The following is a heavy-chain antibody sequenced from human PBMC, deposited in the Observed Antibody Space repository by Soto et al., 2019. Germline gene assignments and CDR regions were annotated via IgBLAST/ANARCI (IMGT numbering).Heavy chain of an antibody. Sequence: SETLSLTCTVSGGSISSYYWSWIRQPPGKGLEWIGYIYYSGSTNYNPSLKSRVTISVDTSKNQFSPKLSSVTAADTAVYYCAREGGKDGYYYYGMDVWGQGTTVTVSS. J-gene: IGHJ6*02. CDR2: IYYSGST. D-gene: IGHD3-16*01. V-gene: IGHV4-59*01. CDR1: GGSISSYY. CDR3: AREGGKDGYYYYGMDV.